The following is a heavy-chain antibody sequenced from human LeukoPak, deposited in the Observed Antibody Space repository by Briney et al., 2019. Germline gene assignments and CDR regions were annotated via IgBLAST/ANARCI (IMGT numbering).Heavy chain of an antibody. CDR2: IIPIFGTA. Sequence: GASVKVSCKASGGTFSSYAISWVRQAPGQGLEWMGGIIPIFGTANYAQKFQGRVTITADKSTSTAYMELSSLRSEDTAVYYCARGGPYGDYEAGIFDYWGQGTLVTVSS. J-gene: IGHJ4*02. CDR1: GGTFSSYA. D-gene: IGHD4-17*01. CDR3: ARGGPYGDYEAGIFDY. V-gene: IGHV1-69*06.